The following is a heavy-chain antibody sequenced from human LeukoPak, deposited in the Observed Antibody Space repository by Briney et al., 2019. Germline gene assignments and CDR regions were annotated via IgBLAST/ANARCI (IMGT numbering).Heavy chain of an antibody. CDR2: IYYSGSS. CDR3: ARVQRRITIIEVVIGFDY. V-gene: IGHV4-39*07. J-gene: IGHJ4*02. Sequence: PSETLSLTCSVSGGSISSSSSYWGWIRQPPGKGLEWIGSIYYSGSSFDNPALKSRVTISVDTSKNQFSLRLTSVTAADTAVYYCARVQRRITIIEVVIGFDYWGQGTLVTVSS. CDR1: GGSISSSSSY. D-gene: IGHD3-22*01.